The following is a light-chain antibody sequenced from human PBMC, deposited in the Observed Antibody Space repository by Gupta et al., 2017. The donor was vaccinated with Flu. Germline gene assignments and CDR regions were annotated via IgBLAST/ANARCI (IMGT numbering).Light chain of an antibody. Sequence: PSCLSASGGDAVSITCRASQCSSNYLAWYQHKPGKAPKRLIYVASSLQSGGPSRFSGSGSGTEFTLTISSLQPEDFATYYCQQLNYYPHTFGQGTKLEIK. CDR1: QCSSNY. CDR2: VAS. V-gene: IGKV1-9*01. CDR3: QQLNYYPHT. J-gene: IGKJ2*01.